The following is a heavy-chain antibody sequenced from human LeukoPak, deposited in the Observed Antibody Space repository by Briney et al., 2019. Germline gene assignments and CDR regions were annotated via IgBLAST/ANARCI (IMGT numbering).Heavy chain of an antibody. D-gene: IGHD5-18*01. CDR3: ASIRGYSYGLYYYYGMDV. J-gene: IGHJ6*02. V-gene: IGHV4-34*01. CDR2: INHSGST. CDR1: GFTVSSSF. Sequence: GSLRLSCAASGFTVSSSFIYWIRQPPGKGLEWIGEINHSGSTNYNPSLKSRVTISVDTSKNQFSLKLSSVTAADTAVYYCASIRGYSYGLYYYYGMDVWGQGTTVTVSS.